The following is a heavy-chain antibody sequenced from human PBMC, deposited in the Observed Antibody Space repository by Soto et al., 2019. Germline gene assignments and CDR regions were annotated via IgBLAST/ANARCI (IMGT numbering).Heavy chain of an antibody. CDR1: GFTFSSYA. CDR3: ASPLPGIAALFDY. V-gene: IGHV3-23*01. Sequence: EVQLLESGGVLVQPGGSLRLSCAASGFTFSSYAMSWVRQAPGKGLEWVSAISGSGGSTYYADSVKGRFTISIDTSKNPLYLQMNSLRAEDTAVYYCASPLPGIAALFDYWGQGTLVTVSS. J-gene: IGHJ4*02. D-gene: IGHD6-13*01. CDR2: ISGSGGST.